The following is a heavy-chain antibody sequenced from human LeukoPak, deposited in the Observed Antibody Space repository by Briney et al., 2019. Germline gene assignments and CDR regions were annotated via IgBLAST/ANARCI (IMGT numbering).Heavy chain of an antibody. CDR3: ARVAVAGTHYFDY. D-gene: IGHD6-19*01. J-gene: IGHJ4*02. CDR2: ISAYNGNT. Sequence: ASVKVSCKASGYTFTSYYMHWVRQAPGQGLEWMGWISAYNGNTNYAQKLQGRVTMTTDTSTSTAYMELRSLRSDDTAVYYCARVAVAGTHYFDYWGQGTLVTVSS. CDR1: GYTFTSYY. V-gene: IGHV1-18*04.